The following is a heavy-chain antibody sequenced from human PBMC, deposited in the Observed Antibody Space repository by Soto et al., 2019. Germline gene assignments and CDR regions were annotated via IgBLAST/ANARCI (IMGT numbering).Heavy chain of an antibody. CDR3: ARLGNDSSGYAKYYFDY. Sequence: PSETLSLTCTVSGGSISSYYWSWIRQPPGKGLEWIGYIYYSGSTNYNPSLKSRVTISVDTSKNQFSLKLSSVTAADTAVYYCARLGNDSSGYAKYYFDYWGQGTLVTVSS. CDR1: GGSISSYY. V-gene: IGHV4-59*01. D-gene: IGHD3-22*01. J-gene: IGHJ4*02. CDR2: IYYSGST.